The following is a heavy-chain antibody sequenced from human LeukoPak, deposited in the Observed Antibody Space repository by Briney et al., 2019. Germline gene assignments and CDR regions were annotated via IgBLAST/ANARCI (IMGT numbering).Heavy chain of an antibody. D-gene: IGHD6-13*01. V-gene: IGHV3-66*01. CDR3: ARGPGSWYGGVWDY. CDR2: IYSGGST. Sequence: PGGSLRLSCAPSGFTSSSNYLSWVRQAPGKGLEWASVIYSGGSTYYADSVKGRFTISRDNSKNTLYLQMNSLRAEDTAVYYCARGPGSWYGGVWDYWGQGTLVTVSS. J-gene: IGHJ4*02. CDR1: GFTSSSNY.